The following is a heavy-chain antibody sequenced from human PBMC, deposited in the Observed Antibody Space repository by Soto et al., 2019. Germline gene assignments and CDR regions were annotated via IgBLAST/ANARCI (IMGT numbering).Heavy chain of an antibody. CDR2: IYYSGST. Sequence: SETLSLTCTVSGGSISSYYWSWIRQPPGKGLEWIGYIYYSGSTNYNPSLKSRVTTSVDTSKNQFSLKLSSVTAADTAVYYCATSYGNAWYTYWGQGTQVTVSS. J-gene: IGHJ4*02. D-gene: IGHD6-13*01. CDR1: GGSISSYY. V-gene: IGHV4-59*08. CDR3: ATSYGNAWYTY.